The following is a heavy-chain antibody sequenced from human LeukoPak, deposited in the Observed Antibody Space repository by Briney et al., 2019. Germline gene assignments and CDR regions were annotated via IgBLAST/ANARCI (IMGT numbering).Heavy chain of an antibody. J-gene: IGHJ4*02. CDR3: AREEITIFGVVTHFDY. CDR1: SGSISSGSYY. CDR2: IYTSGST. Sequence: SETLSLTCTVSSGSISSGSYYWSWIRQPAGKGLEWIGRIYTSGSTNYNPSLKSRVTISADTSKNQFSLKLSSVTAADTAVYYCAREEITIFGVVTHFDYWGQGTLVTVSS. V-gene: IGHV4-61*02. D-gene: IGHD3-3*01.